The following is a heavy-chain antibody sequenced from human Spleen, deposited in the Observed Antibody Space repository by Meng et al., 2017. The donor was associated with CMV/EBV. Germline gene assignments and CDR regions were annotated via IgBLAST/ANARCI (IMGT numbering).Heavy chain of an antibody. CDR2: IKQDGSEK. Sequence: GESLKISCAASGFTFSSYWMSWVRQAPGKGLEWVANIKQDGSEKYYVDSVKGRFTISRDNAKNTLYLQMNSLRAEDTAVYYCAKCGRDGYNLDFDIWGQGTMVTVSS. CDR1: GFTFSSYW. D-gene: IGHD5-24*01. CDR3: AKCGRDGYNLDFDI. J-gene: IGHJ3*02. V-gene: IGHV3-7*01.